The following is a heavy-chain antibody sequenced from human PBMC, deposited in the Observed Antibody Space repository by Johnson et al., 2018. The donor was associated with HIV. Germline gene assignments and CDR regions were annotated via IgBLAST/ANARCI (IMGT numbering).Heavy chain of an antibody. Sequence: QVQLVESGGSLVKPRGSLRLSCAASGFTFSSYAMHWVRQAPGKGLEWVAVISYDGSNKYYADSVKGRFTISRDNSKNTLYLQMNSLRAEDTAVYYCARGTNGQSWAFDIWGQGTVVTASS. V-gene: IGHV3-30*04. CDR3: ARGTNGQSWAFDI. D-gene: IGHD2-8*01. CDR2: ISYDGSNK. CDR1: GFTFSSYA. J-gene: IGHJ3*02.